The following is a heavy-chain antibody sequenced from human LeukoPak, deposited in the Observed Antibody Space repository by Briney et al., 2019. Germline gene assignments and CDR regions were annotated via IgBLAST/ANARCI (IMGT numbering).Heavy chain of an antibody. CDR2: ISSSSSTI. V-gene: IGHV3-48*01. Sequence: GGSLRLSCAASGFTFSSYSMNWVRQAPGKRLDSVSYISSSSSTIYYADSVKGRFTISRDNSKNTLYLQMNSLRAEDTAVYYCAKQFSFTMIVVVGYFDYWGQGTLVTVSS. J-gene: IGHJ4*02. CDR3: AKQFSFTMIVVVGYFDY. D-gene: IGHD3-22*01. CDR1: GFTFSSYS.